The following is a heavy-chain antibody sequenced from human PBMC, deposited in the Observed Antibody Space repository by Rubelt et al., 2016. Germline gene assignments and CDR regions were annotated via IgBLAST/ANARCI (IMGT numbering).Heavy chain of an antibody. CDR2: VFHDGTT. V-gene: IGHV4-4*02. J-gene: IGHJ5*02. CDR1: GASLTSSNW. CDR3: ERSMYSSSWFAS. D-gene: IGHD4-11*01. Sequence: QVQLQESGPRLVKPSGTLSLTCGVSGASLTSSNWWSWVRQPPGRGLEWIGEVFHDGTTYYNPSLKNRVTISVDKSKNQFYLKLSSVTAADPAWYYCERSMYSSSWFASWGQGNLVTVSS.